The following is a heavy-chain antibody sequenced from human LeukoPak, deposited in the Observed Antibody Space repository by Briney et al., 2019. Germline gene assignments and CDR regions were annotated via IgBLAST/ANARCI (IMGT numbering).Heavy chain of an antibody. D-gene: IGHD3-10*01. CDR2: IYYRSKWYS. CDR1: GDSVSGGSAG. V-gene: IGHV6-1*01. Sequence: SQTLSLTCAISGDSVSGGSAGWNWIRQSPSRGLEWLGRIYYRSKWYSDYAISLKSRITINPDTSRNQFSFQLNSVTHDDTAVYYCTGGGLVRGTLHWFDPWGQGTLVTVSS. CDR3: TGGGLVRGTLHWFDP. J-gene: IGHJ5*02.